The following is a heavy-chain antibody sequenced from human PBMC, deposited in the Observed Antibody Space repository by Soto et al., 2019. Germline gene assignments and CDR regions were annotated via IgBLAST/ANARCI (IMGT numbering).Heavy chain of an antibody. CDR3: ARRMNVAGGWFDS. Sequence: SETLSLTCAVSGVSIRSSAYHWGWVRQPPGKGLEWLGSVDQSGTTYYNPSLNRRVTISLDTSKSHFSLKVTSATAADTAVYYCARRMNVAGGWFDSWGQGTPVTVS. CDR2: VDQSGTT. J-gene: IGHJ5*01. D-gene: IGHD1-1*01. V-gene: IGHV4-39*02. CDR1: GVSIRSSAYH.